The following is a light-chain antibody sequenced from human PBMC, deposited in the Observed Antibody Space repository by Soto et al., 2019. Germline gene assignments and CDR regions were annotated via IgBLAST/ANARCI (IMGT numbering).Light chain of an antibody. CDR1: QSVSLS. CDR2: GAS. V-gene: IGKV3-15*01. Sequence: IVLTQSPATLSVSLGDSATLSCRASQSVSLSLAWYQMRPGQPPRLLIYGASTRATDIPARFSGSGSGTEFTLTISSLQSEDFALYYCQQYGSSGTFGQGTKVDIK. CDR3: QQYGSSGT. J-gene: IGKJ1*01.